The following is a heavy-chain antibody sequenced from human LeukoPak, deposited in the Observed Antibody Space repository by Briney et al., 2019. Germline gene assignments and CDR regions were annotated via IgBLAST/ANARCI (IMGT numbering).Heavy chain of an antibody. D-gene: IGHD1-26*01. J-gene: IGHJ2*01. Sequence: GGSLRLSCAASGFTFSSYWMHWVRQAPGKGLVWVSRINSDGSSTSYADSVKGRFTISRDSSKNTLYLQMNSLRPEDAAVYYCARTTTWYFDLWGRGTLVTVSS. CDR3: ARTTTWYFDL. V-gene: IGHV3-74*01. CDR2: INSDGSST. CDR1: GFTFSSYW.